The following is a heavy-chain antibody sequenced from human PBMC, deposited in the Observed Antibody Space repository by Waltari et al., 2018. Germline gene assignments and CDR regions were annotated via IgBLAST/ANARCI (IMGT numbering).Heavy chain of an antibody. CDR3: AKGMVVAAAPYYYYYMDV. Sequence: QVQLVESGGGVVQPGGSLRLSCAASGFTFSSYGMHWVRQAPGTGLEWVAFIRYDGSNKYYADSVKGRFTISRDNSKNTLYLQMNSLRAEDTAVYYCAKGMVVAAAPYYYYYMDVWGKGTTVTVSS. CDR1: GFTFSSYG. V-gene: IGHV3-30*02. D-gene: IGHD2-15*01. CDR2: IRYDGSNK. J-gene: IGHJ6*03.